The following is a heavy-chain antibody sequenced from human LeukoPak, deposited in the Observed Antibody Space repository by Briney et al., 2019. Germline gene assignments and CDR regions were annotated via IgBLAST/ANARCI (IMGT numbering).Heavy chain of an antibody. CDR3: ARVIHDVYIWNEGALDY. CDR1: GYTFSSYS. D-gene: IGHD1-20*01. Sequence: RGSLRLSCAASGYTFSSYSMNGVRQTPRKGLEWVSSISSHSSYIYYTDSVKSRFSISRDNAKNSLYLQMNSLRAEDTAVYFSARVIHDVYIWNEGALDYWGQGTLVTVSS. V-gene: IGHV3-21*01. J-gene: IGHJ4*02. CDR2: ISSHSSYI.